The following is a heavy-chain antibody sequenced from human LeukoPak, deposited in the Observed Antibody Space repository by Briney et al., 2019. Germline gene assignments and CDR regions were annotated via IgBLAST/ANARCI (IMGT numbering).Heavy chain of an antibody. D-gene: IGHD3-9*01. J-gene: IGHJ4*02. CDR3: ARDAQLRYFDWYFDY. Sequence: GGSLRLSCAASGFTFDDYGMSWVRQAPGKGLEWVSGINWNGGSTGYADSVKGRFTISRDNAKNSPYLQMNSLRAEDTALYYCARDAQLRYFDWYFDYWGQGTLVTVSS. V-gene: IGHV3-20*04. CDR1: GFTFDDYG. CDR2: INWNGGST.